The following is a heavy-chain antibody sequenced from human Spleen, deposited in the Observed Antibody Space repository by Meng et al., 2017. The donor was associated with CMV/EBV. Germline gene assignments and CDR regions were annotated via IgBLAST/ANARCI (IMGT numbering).Heavy chain of an antibody. CDR2: MNPNSGNA. V-gene: IGHV1-8*03. CDR1: GYTLTSYD. CDR3: ARDPQQLSGFDY. J-gene: IGHJ4*02. D-gene: IGHD6-13*01. Sequence: WKASGYTLTSYDMNWVRQDTGQGLEWMGWMNPNSGNAGYAQKFQGRVTITRNTSISTAYMELSSLRSEDTAVYYCARDPQQLSGFDYWGQGTLVTVSS.